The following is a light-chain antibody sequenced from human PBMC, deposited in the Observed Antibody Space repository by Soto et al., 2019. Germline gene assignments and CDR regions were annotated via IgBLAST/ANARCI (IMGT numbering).Light chain of an antibody. Sequence: QMAQSPASLSASVGDRVTITCRASRDISDYLNWFQHKPGRAPKLLIYAASVLHSGGPARFSGSGSESGTEYTLTISSLQPADSATYYCQQSYSPPLTFGGGTRVEIK. CDR2: AAS. J-gene: IGKJ4*01. V-gene: IGKV1-39*01. CDR1: RDISDY. CDR3: QQSYSPPLT.